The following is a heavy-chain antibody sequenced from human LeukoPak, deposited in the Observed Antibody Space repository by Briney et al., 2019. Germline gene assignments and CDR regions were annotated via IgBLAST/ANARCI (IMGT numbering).Heavy chain of an antibody. D-gene: IGHD6-6*01. CDR3: ARLLGSIAARLFLTYFDY. Sequence: PSETLSLTCTVSGGSISTSSYYWGWIRRPPGKGLEWIGSIYYSGSTYYNPSLKSRVTISVDTSKNQFSLKLSSVTAADTAVYYCARLLGSIAARLFLTYFDYWGQGTLVTVSS. V-gene: IGHV4-39*01. CDR1: GGSISTSSYY. CDR2: IYYSGST. J-gene: IGHJ4*02.